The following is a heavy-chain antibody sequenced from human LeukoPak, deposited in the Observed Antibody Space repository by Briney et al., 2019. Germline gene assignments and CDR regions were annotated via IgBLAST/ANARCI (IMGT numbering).Heavy chain of an antibody. Sequence: GASVKVSCKASGGTFSSYAISWVRQAPGQGLEWMGGIIPIFGTANYAQKFQGRVTITADKSTSTAYMELSSLRSEDTAVYYCARDFSGYGSQNPDRYYYYYMDVWGKGTTVSVSS. CDR2: IIPIFGTA. J-gene: IGHJ6*03. D-gene: IGHD3-10*01. V-gene: IGHV1-69*06. CDR3: ARDFSGYGSQNPDRYYYYYMDV. CDR1: GGTFSSYA.